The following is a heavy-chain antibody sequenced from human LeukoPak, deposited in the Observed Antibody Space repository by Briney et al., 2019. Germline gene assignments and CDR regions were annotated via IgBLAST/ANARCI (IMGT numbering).Heavy chain of an antibody. CDR2: ISWNSGSI. CDR3: AKSLGAYSSSSKFDY. V-gene: IGHV3-9*01. Sequence: GGSLRLSCAASGFTFSSYAMSWVRQAPGKGLEWVSGISWNSGSIGYADSVKGRLTISRDNAKNSLYLQMNSLRAEDTALYYCAKSLGAYSSSSKFDYWGQGTLVTVSS. CDR1: GFTFSSYA. D-gene: IGHD6-6*01. J-gene: IGHJ4*02.